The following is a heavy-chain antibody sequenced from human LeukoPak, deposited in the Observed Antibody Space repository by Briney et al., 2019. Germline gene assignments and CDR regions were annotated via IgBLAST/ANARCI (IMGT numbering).Heavy chain of an antibody. D-gene: IGHD3-10*01. V-gene: IGHV5-51*01. CDR2: IYPGDSDT. J-gene: IGHJ5*02. CDR3: ARSDYYGSGSYPWDWFDP. Sequence: GESLKISCKGSGYSFTSYWIGWVRQMPGKGLEWMGIIYPGDSDTRYSPSFQGQVTISADKSISTAYLQWSSLKASDTAMYYCARSDYYGSGSYPWDWFDPRGQGTLVTVSS. CDR1: GYSFTSYW.